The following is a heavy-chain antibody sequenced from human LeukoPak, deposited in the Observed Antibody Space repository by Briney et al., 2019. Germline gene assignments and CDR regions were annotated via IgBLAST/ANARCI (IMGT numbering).Heavy chain of an antibody. CDR2: MNPNSGNT. D-gene: IGHD2-2*01. CDR1: GYTFTSYD. V-gene: IGHV1-8*03. CDR3: ARGLIYCSSTSCYRYWFDP. J-gene: IGHJ5*02. Sequence: ASVKGSCKASGYTFTSYDINWGRQATGQGLEWVGGMNPNSGNTGYAQKFQGRVTITRKTSISTAYMELSSLRSEDTAVYYCARGLIYCSSTSCYRYWFDPWGQGTLVTVSS.